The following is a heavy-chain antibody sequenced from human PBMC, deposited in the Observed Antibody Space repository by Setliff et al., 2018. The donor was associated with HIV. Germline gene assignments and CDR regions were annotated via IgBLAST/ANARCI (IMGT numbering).Heavy chain of an antibody. CDR2: IYYSGST. J-gene: IGHJ5*02. D-gene: IGHD6-13*01. Sequence: SETLSLTCAVSGGSISSSSYYWGWIRQPPGKGLEWIGSIYYSGSTYYNPSLKSRVTISVDTSKNQFSLKLSSVTAADTAVYYCARLPQQLVPWFYPWGQGTLGTVSS. CDR3: ARLPQQLVPWFYP. V-gene: IGHV4-39*01. CDR1: GGSISSSSYY.